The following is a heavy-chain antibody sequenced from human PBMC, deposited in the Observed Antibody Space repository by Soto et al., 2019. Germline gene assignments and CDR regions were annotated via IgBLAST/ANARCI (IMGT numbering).Heavy chain of an antibody. J-gene: IGHJ4*02. D-gene: IGHD5-12*01. CDR1: GGSISSYY. CDR2: IYYSGST. Sequence: QVQLQESGPGLVKPSETLSLMCTVSGGSISSYYWCWIRQPPGKGLEWIGYIYYSGSTNYNPSLKSRVTISVDTSKNQFSLELSSVTAADTAVYYCARERRDGYKHYFDYWGQGTLVTVSS. V-gene: IGHV4-59*01. CDR3: ARERRDGYKHYFDY.